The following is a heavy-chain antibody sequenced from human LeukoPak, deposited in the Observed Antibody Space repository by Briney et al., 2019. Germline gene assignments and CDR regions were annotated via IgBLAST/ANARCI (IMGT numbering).Heavy chain of an antibody. D-gene: IGHD1-26*01. V-gene: IGHV3-53*01. Sequence: GGSLRLSCAASGFTVSSNYMSWVCQAPGKGLEWVSVIYRDGTTYYAASVKGRFTISRDNSKNTVYLQMNSLRAEDAAVFYCASSTEWEPIRDYWGPGTLVTVSS. J-gene: IGHJ4*02. CDR3: ASSTEWEPIRDY. CDR2: IYRDGTT. CDR1: GFTVSSNY.